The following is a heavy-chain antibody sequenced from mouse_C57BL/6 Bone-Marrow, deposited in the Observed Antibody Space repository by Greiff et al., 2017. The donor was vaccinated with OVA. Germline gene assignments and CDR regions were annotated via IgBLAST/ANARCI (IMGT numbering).Heavy chain of an antibody. D-gene: IGHD2-10*01. V-gene: IGHV1-64*01. CDR2: IHPNSGST. CDR3: ARTLLCPSAWFAY. J-gene: IGHJ3*01. CDR1: GYTFTSYW. Sequence: QVQLQQPGAELVKPGASVKLSCKASGYTFTSYWMHWVKQRPGQGLEWIGMIHPNSGSTNYNEKFKSKATLTVDKSSSTAYMQLSSLTSEDSAVYYCARTLLCPSAWFAYWGQGTLVTVSA.